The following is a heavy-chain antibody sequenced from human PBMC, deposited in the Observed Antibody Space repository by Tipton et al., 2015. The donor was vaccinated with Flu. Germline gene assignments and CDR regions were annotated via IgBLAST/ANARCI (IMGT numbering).Heavy chain of an antibody. J-gene: IGHJ4*02. V-gene: IGHV3-23*02. Sequence: SLRLSCAASGFTFSNYAMSWVRQAPGKGLEWVAHITGSGGNTYYGDSVKGRFTISRDNFKNTLSLQMNGLRAEDTAVYYCAKELVWGGGNCYDYWGQGTLVTVSS. CDR3: AKELVWGGGNCYDY. CDR1: GFTFSNYA. CDR2: ITGSGGNT. D-gene: IGHD2-15*01.